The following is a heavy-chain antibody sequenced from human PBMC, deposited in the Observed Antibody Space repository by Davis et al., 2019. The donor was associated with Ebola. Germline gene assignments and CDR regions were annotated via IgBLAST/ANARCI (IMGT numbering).Heavy chain of an antibody. CDR3: ARAQFPTTSDH. CDR2: INPHNGNT. J-gene: IGHJ4*02. V-gene: IGHV1-18*04. D-gene: IGHD1-1*01. Sequence: ASVKVSCKASGYTFTNYGITWVRQAPGQGLEWMGWINPHNGNTNYAQNVQGRVTMTTDTSTSTAYMEVGSLRSDDTAVYYRARAQFPTTSDHWGQGTLVTVSS. CDR1: GYTFTNYG.